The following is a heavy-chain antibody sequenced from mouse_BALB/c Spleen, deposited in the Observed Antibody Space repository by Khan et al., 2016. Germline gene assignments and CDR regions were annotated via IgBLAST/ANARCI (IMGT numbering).Heavy chain of an antibody. CDR1: GYSITSGYY. D-gene: IGHD4-1*01. CDR2: ISYDGSN. J-gene: IGHJ3*01. Sequence: EVQLQESGPGLVKPSQSLSLTCSVTGYSITSGYYWNWIRQFPGNKLEWMGCISYDGSNTYNPSLRNRISITRDTSKNQFFLKLNSVTTEDTASYYCTRDKITGTFAYWGQGTLVTVSA. V-gene: IGHV3-6*02. CDR3: TRDKITGTFAY.